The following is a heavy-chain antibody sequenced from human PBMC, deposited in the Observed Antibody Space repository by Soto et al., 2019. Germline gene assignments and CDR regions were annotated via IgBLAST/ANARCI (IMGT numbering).Heavy chain of an antibody. D-gene: IGHD4-4*01. J-gene: IGHJ6*01. CDR3: AEDGIGVPSKVLDV. Sequence: CAVAELXCINLARSRVSKEQGAGLEWVSGISSSGGKIYYADSVKGRFTISRDSSKSTLYLQMNSLRAEDTAVYFYAEDGIGVPSKVLDV. CDR1: ELXCINLA. CDR2: ISSSGGKI. V-gene: IGHV3-23*01.